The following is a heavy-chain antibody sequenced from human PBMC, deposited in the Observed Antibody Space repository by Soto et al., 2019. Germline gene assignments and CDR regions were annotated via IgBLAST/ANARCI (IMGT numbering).Heavy chain of an antibody. Sequence: QVQLVQSGAEVKKPGASVKVSCKASGYTSTSYAMHWVRQAPGQRLEWMGWINAGNGNTKYSQKFQGRVTITRDTSASTAYMELSSLRSEDTAVYYCARGGAPYYDFWSGYYDAFDIWGQGTMVTVSS. V-gene: IGHV1-3*01. CDR2: INAGNGNT. CDR1: GYTSTSYA. D-gene: IGHD3-3*01. J-gene: IGHJ3*02. CDR3: ARGGAPYYDFWSGYYDAFDI.